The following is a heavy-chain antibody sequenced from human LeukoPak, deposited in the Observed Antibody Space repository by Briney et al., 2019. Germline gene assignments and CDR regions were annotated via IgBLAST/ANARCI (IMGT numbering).Heavy chain of an antibody. D-gene: IGHD3-22*01. CDR1: GYTFTSYG. Sequence: GASVKVSCKASGYTFTSYGISWVRQAPGQGLEWMGWISAYNGNTNYAQKLQGRVTMTTDTSTSTAYMELRSLRSDDTAVYYCARVKHYDSSGDYYYYYMDVWGKGTTVTVSS. J-gene: IGHJ6*03. CDR2: ISAYNGNT. CDR3: ARVKHYDSSGDYYYYYMDV. V-gene: IGHV1-18*01.